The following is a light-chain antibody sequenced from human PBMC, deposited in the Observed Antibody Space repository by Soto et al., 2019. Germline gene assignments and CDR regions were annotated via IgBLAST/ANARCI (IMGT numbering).Light chain of an antibody. CDR3: TSYTTSNTRQIV. CDR1: SSDVGGYNY. CDR2: DVS. V-gene: IGLV2-14*01. Sequence: QSVLTKPAYVYGSPGESITISCTGTSSDVGGYNYASWYQQHPGKAPKFMIYDVSNRPSGVSNRFSGSKSGNTASLTISGLQAEDEADYYCTSYTTSNTRQIVFGTGTKVTVL. J-gene: IGLJ1*01.